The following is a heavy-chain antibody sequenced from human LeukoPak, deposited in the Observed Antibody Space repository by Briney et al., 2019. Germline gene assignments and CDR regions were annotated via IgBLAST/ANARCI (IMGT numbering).Heavy chain of an antibody. V-gene: IGHV3-23*01. CDR1: GFIFSNYA. CDR3: AKLPWGTAARPNFGMDY. J-gene: IGHJ4*02. CDR2: ISGSGVST. Sequence: GGSLRLSCAASGFIFSNYAMSWVRQAPGKGLDWVSTISGSGVSTYYVDSVKGRFTISRDNSKNTLYLQMNSLRAEDTAVYYCAKLPWGTAARPNFGMDYWGQGILVTVSS. D-gene: IGHD6-6*01.